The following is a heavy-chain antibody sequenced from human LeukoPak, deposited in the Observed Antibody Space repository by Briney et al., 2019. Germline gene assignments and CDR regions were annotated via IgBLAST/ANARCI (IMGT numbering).Heavy chain of an antibody. D-gene: IGHD2-15*01. Sequence: GGSLRLSCKVSGSYFNVNSMHWVRQAPRKGLEWVANINQDGSGKSYVDSVKGRFTISRDNAKSSLFLEMNSLRVEDTAMYYCARTSRSSSIDDWGQGTLVTVSS. V-gene: IGHV3-7*01. CDR2: INQDGSGK. CDR3: ARTSRSSSIDD. J-gene: IGHJ4*02. CDR1: GSYFNVNS.